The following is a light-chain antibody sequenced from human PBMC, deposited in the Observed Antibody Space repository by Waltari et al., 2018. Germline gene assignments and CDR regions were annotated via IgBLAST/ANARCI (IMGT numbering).Light chain of an antibody. CDR3: SAWDDSLNGQVV. CDR1: WSNIGSNA. J-gene: IGLJ2*01. CDR2: RNN. V-gene: IGLV1-44*01. Sequence: QSLLTQPPSASGTPGQRVTISCSGSWSNIGSNAVSWYQQLPGTAPKLLIHRNNRRPSGVPDLFSCSKSATSASLVLSGLQSADEADYYCSAWDDSLNGQVVFGGGTKVTVL.